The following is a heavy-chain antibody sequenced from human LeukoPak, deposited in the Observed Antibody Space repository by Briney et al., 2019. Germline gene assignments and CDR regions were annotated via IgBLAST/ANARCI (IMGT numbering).Heavy chain of an antibody. CDR1: GFTFSSYS. V-gene: IGHV3-48*01. D-gene: IGHD6-19*01. CDR2: ISSSSSTI. J-gene: IGHJ4*02. Sequence: GGSLRLSCAASGFTFSSYSMNWVRQAPGKGLELVSYISSSSSTIYYADSVKGRFTISRDNAKNSLYLQMNSLRAEDTAVYYCARDDYSSGWNPFDYWGQGTLVTVSS. CDR3: ARDDYSSGWNPFDY.